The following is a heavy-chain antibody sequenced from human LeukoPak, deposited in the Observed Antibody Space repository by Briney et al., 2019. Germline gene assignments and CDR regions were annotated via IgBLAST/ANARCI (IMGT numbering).Heavy chain of an antibody. CDR1: GVTLSNYA. CDR3: AKDLGTMVRGTADY. J-gene: IGHJ4*02. CDR2: ISSSGSGGNT. V-gene: IGHV3-23*01. D-gene: IGHD3-10*01. Sequence: PGGSLRLSCVASGVTLSNYAMSWARQAPGKGLEWVSGISSSGSGGNTYYADSVKGRFTISRDSSRNTLFLHMNTLRAEDTAIYYCAKDLGTMVRGTADYWGQGTLVTVSS.